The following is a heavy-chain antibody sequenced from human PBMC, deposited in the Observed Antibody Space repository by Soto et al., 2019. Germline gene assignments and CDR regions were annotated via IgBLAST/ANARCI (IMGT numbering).Heavy chain of an antibody. CDR2: IFSNDEK. Sequence: KESGPVLVKPTETLTLTCTVSGFSLSHARMGVSWIRQPPGKALEWLAHIFSNDEKSYSTSLKSRLTISKDTSKSQVVLTMTNMDPVDTATYYCARIHESIAAPTGYYGMDVWGQGTTVTVSS. CDR3: ARIHESIAAPTGYYGMDV. CDR1: GFSLSHARMG. D-gene: IGHD6-13*01. J-gene: IGHJ6*02. V-gene: IGHV2-26*01.